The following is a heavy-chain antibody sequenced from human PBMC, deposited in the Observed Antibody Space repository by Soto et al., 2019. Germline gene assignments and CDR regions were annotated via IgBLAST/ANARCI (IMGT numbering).Heavy chain of an antibody. Sequence: QVQLQESGPGLVQPSETLSLTCTVSGGSISSYYWSWIRQPPGKGLEWIGYIYYSGSTNYNPSLKSRVTISVDTSKNHFSLKLSSVTATDTAVYYCARAYGDYVFDFWGQGTLVTVSS. V-gene: IGHV4-59*01. J-gene: IGHJ4*02. CDR2: IYYSGST. D-gene: IGHD4-17*01. CDR3: ARAYGDYVFDF. CDR1: GGSISSYY.